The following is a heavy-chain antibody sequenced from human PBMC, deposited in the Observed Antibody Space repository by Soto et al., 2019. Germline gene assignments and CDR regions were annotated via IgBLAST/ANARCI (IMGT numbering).Heavy chain of an antibody. J-gene: IGHJ6*02. Sequence: RRLSCAASGFIFSNYNMCWVRQAPGKGLEWLSYITGSTGNIYYADSVKGRFTISRDNGENSLYLQLTSLRDDDTAVYYCARDRDTTMATSYYGLDVWGQGTTVTVSS. CDR1: GFIFSNYN. CDR3: ARDRDTTMATSYYGLDV. CDR2: ITGSTGNI. D-gene: IGHD5-18*01. V-gene: IGHV3-48*02.